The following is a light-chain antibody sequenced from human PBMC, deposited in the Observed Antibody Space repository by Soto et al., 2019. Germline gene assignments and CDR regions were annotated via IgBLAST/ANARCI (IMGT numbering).Light chain of an antibody. J-gene: IGKJ4*01. CDR3: NKNKNWPPPLT. CDR1: QSVSSN. V-gene: IGKV3-15*01. CDR2: GAS. Sequence: EIVMTQSPATLSVSPGERATLSCRASQSVSSNLAWYQQKPGQAPRLLIYGASTRATGIPARFSGSGSGTEFTLTISSLRSENFEVYYCNKNKNWPPPLTFGGGTKGEIK.